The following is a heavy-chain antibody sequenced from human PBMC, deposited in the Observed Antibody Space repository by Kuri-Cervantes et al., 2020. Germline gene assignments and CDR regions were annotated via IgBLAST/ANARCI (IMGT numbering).Heavy chain of an antibody. CDR1: GFTFSNYG. J-gene: IGHJ4*02. V-gene: IGHV3-30*02. CDR2: IRYDGSNK. D-gene: IGHD3-22*01. Sequence: GESLKISCAASGFTFSNYGMHWVRQAPGKGLEWVAFIRYDGSNKYYADSVKGRFTISRDDSKNTLYLQMNSLRAEDTAVYYCAKVGDSSGYYPPGVGYWGQGTLVTVSS. CDR3: AKVGDSSGYYPPGVGY.